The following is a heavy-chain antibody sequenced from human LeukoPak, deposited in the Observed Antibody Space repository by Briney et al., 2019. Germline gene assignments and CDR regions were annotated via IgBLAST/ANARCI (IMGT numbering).Heavy chain of an antibody. J-gene: IGHJ4*02. V-gene: IGHV3-48*01. CDR3: AREDDYVDY. Sequence: PGGSLRLSCAASGFTFSSYSMNWVRQAPGKGLEWVSYISSSSSTIYYADSVKGRFTISRDNAKNSLYLQMNSLRAEDTAVYYCAREDDYVDYWGQGTLVTVSS. CDR1: GFTFSSYS. CDR2: ISSSSSTI.